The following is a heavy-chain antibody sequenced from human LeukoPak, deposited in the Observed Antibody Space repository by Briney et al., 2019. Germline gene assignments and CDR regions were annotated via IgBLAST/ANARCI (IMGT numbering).Heavy chain of an antibody. D-gene: IGHD3-22*01. CDR1: GFTFSSYA. V-gene: IGHV3-23*01. J-gene: IGHJ4*02. CDR2: ISVSGGST. Sequence: GGSLRLSCAASGFTFSSYAMSWVRQAPGKGLEWVSAISVSGGSTYYADSVKGRFTISRDNSKNTLYLQMNSLRAEDTAVYYCAKDTFGDYYDSSGYPGYWGQGTLVTVSS. CDR3: AKDTFGDYYDSSGYPGY.